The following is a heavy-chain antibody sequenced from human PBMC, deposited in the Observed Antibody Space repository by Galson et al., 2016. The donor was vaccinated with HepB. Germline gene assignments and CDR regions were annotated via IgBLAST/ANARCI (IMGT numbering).Heavy chain of an antibody. D-gene: IGHD1-26*01. Sequence: SVKVSCKASGYTFTSYYMHWVRQAPGQGLEWMGLINPSGGSTTYAQNFQGRVTMTRDTSTSTVYMSLSSLRSEDTAVYYCARVTTPAYYFDYWGQGTLFTVSS. J-gene: IGHJ4*02. CDR3: ARVTTPAYYFDY. CDR1: GYTFTSYY. CDR2: INPSGGST. V-gene: IGHV1-46*01.